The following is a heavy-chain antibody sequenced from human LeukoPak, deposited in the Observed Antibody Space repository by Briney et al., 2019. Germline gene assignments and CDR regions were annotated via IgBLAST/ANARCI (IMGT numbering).Heavy chain of an antibody. Sequence: ASVKVSCKASGFTFTSYYMHWVRQAPGQGLEWMGRINPNSGGTNYAQKFQGRVTMTRDTSISTAYMELSRLRSDDTAVYYCARVGHSSGWYGFDYWGQGTLVTVSS. CDR2: INPNSGGT. J-gene: IGHJ4*02. CDR3: ARVGHSSGWYGFDY. CDR1: GFTFTSYY. D-gene: IGHD6-19*01. V-gene: IGHV1-2*06.